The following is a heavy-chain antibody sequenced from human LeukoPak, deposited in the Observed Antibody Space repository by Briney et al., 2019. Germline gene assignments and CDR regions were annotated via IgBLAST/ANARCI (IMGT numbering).Heavy chain of an antibody. V-gene: IGHV3-48*03. CDR1: GFTFSSYE. CDR3: ARGPYSSSWSAWFDP. CDR2: ISSTGSSI. Sequence: GGSLRLSCAASGFTFSSYEMNWVRQAPGKGLEWVSYISSTGSSIYYADSVKGRFTISRDNAKNSLYLQMNSLRAEDTAIYYYARGPYSSSWSAWFDPWGQGTLVTVSS. J-gene: IGHJ5*02. D-gene: IGHD6-13*01.